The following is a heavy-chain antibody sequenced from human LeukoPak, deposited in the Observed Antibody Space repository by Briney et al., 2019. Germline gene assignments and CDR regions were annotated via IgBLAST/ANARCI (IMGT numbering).Heavy chain of an antibody. CDR3: ARGRRYFDWLGSYYYYGMDV. D-gene: IGHD3-9*01. CDR1: GGSISGSY. Sequence: SETLSLTCTVSGGSISGSYWSWIRQPPGKGLEWIGYIYYSGSTNYNPSLKSRVTISVDTSKTQFSLKLTSVTAADTAVYYCARGRRYFDWLGSYYYYGMDVWGQGTTVTVSS. CDR2: IYYSGST. V-gene: IGHV4-59*12. J-gene: IGHJ6*02.